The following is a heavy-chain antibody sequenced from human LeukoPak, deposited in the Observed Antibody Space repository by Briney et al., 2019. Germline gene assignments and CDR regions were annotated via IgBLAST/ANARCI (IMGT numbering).Heavy chain of an antibody. CDR2: IRYDGSNK. J-gene: IGHJ4*02. Sequence: GGSLRLSCAASGFTFSSYGMHWVRQAPGKGLEWVAFIRYDGSNKYYADSVKGRFTISRDNSKNTLYLQMNSLRAEDTAVYYCAKDRVGATNPLNYFDYWGQGTLVTVSS. D-gene: IGHD1-26*01. CDR1: GFTFSSYG. CDR3: AKDRVGATNPLNYFDY. V-gene: IGHV3-30*02.